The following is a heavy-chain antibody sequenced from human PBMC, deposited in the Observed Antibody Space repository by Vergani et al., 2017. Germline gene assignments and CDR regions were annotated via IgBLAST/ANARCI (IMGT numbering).Heavy chain of an antibody. CDR1: GYTFTSYY. V-gene: IGHV1-46*01. J-gene: IGHJ3*02. D-gene: IGHD3-22*01. CDR2: INPSGGST. Sequence: QVQLVQSGAEVKKPGASVKVSCKASGYTFTSYYMHWVRQAPGQGLEWMGIINPSGGSTSYAQKFQGRVTMTRETSTSTVYMELSSLRSEDTAVYYCARDPXPPYYYDSSGYYHDAFDIWGQGTMVTVSS. CDR3: ARDPXPPYYYDSSGYYHDAFDI.